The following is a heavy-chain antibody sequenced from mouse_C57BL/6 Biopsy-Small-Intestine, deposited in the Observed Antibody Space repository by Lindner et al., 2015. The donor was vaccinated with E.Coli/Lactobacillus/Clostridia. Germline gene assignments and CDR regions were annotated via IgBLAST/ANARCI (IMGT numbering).Heavy chain of an antibody. CDR3: GKRGYGSLHAMDY. D-gene: IGHD1-1*01. CDR2: IWGDGST. J-gene: IGHJ4*01. CDR1: GFSLTSYG. Sequence: VQLQESGPGLVAPSQSLSITCTVSGFSLTSYGVDWVRQSPGKGLEWLGVIWGDGSTNYHSALISRLSISKDNSKSQVFLKMNSLQTDDTARYYCGKRGYGSLHAMDYWGQGTSVTVSS. V-gene: IGHV2-3*01.